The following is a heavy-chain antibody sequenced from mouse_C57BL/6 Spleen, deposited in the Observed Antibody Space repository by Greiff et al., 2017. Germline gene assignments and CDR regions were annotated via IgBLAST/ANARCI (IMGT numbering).Heavy chain of an antibody. CDR1: GFTFSDYY. CDR3: AREKLRGYFDV. CDR2: INYDGSST. Sequence: EVKVVESEGGLVQPGSSMKLSCTASGFTFSDYYMAWVRQVPEKGLEWVANINYDGSSTYYLDSLKSRFIISRDNAKNILYLQMSSLKSEDTATYYCAREKLRGYFDVWGTGTTVTVSS. D-gene: IGHD1-1*01. J-gene: IGHJ1*03. V-gene: IGHV5-16*01.